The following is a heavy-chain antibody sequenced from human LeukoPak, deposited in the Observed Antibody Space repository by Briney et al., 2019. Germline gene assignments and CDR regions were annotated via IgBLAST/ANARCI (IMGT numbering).Heavy chain of an antibody. CDR2: IYPGDSDT. D-gene: IGHD3-22*01. Sequence: GESLKISCKGSGYSFTSYWIGWVRQMPGKGLEWMGIIYPGDSDTRYSPSFQGQVTISADKSISTAYLQWSSLKASDTAMYYCARPLRHYYDGSGYCYFDYWGQGSLVTVSS. CDR1: GYSFTSYW. CDR3: ARPLRHYYDGSGYCYFDY. J-gene: IGHJ4*02. V-gene: IGHV5-51*01.